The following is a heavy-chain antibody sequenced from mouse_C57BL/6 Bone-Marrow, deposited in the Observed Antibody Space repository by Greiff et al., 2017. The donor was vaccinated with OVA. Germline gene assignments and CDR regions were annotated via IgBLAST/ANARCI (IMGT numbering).Heavy chain of an antibody. V-gene: IGHV3-6*01. CDR1: GYSITSGYY. D-gene: IGHD1-1*01. J-gene: IGHJ2*01. CDR3: ARGEIYYYGSSLDY. CDR2: ISYDGSN. Sequence: EVKLQESGPGLVKPSQSLSLTCSVTGYSITSGYYWNWIRQFPGNKLEWMGYISYDGSNNYNPSLKNRIAITRDTSKNQFFLKLNSVTTEDTATYYCARGEIYYYGSSLDYWGQGTTLTVSS.